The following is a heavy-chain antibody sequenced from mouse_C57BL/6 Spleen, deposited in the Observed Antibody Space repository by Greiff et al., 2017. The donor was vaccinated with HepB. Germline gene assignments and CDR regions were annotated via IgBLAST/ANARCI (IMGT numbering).Heavy chain of an antibody. D-gene: IGHD2-4*01. V-gene: IGHV5-4*01. CDR2: ISDGGSYT. J-gene: IGHJ4*01. CDR1: GFTFSSYA. Sequence: DVKLVESGGGLVKPGGSLKLSCAASGFTFSSYAMSWVRQTPEKRLEWVATISDGGSYTYYPDNVKGRFTISRDNAKNNLYLQMSHLKSEDTAMYYCARDVVYYDYDGAMDYWGQGTSVTVSS. CDR3: ARDVVYYDYDGAMDY.